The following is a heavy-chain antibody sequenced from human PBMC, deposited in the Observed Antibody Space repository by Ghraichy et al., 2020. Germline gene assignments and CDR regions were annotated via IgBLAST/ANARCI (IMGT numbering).Heavy chain of an antibody. CDR3: AKDDGHIAPRYYFDY. D-gene: IGHD2-15*01. V-gene: IGHV3-30*18. CDR2: ISYDGSNK. J-gene: IGHJ4*02. CDR1: GFTFSSYG. Sequence: GGSLRLSCAASGFTFSSYGMHWVRQAPGKGLEWVAVISYDGSNKYYADSVKGRFTISRDNSKNTLYLQMNSLRAEDTAVYYCAKDDGHIAPRYYFDYWGQGTLVTVSS.